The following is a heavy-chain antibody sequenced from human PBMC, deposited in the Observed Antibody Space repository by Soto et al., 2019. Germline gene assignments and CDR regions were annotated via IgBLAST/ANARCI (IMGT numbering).Heavy chain of an antibody. D-gene: IGHD3-3*02. CDR1: GGSFSDYY. CDR2: INHSGTT. J-gene: IGHJ4*02. CDR3: ARKFFYHFFAGYYSVDF. Sequence: SETLSLTCAVFGGSFSDYYWTWIRQPPGKGLEWIGEINHSGTTSYNPSLKSRLTISVDTSNNQFSLKLSSVTAADTAVYYCARKFFYHFFAGYYSVDFWGQGTLVPVSS. V-gene: IGHV4-34*01.